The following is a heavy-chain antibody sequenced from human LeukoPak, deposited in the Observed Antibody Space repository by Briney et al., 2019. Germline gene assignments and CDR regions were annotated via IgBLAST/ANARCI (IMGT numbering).Heavy chain of an antibody. V-gene: IGHV3-23*01. Sequence: VGSLRLSCAASGFTFSSHAMRWVRQAPGKGLDPVSVIGGNGGRTYYADSVKGRFTTSRDNSKNMLYLQMNSLRVEDTAVYYCAKARFGSGWYDNWGQGTLVTVSS. CDR1: GFTFSSHA. CDR3: AKARFGSGWYDN. CDR2: IGGNGGRT. J-gene: IGHJ5*02. D-gene: IGHD6-19*01.